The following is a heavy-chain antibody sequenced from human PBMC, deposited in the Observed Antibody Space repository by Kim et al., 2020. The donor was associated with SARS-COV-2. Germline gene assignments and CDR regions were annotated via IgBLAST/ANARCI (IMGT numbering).Heavy chain of an antibody. D-gene: IGHD3-10*01. CDR3: ASGGSGSYYKNWFDP. CDR1: GYTFTSYG. J-gene: IGHJ5*02. V-gene: IGHV1-18*01. CDR2: ISAYNGNT. Sequence: ASVKVSCKASGYTFTSYGISWVRQAPGQGLEWMGWISAYNGNTNYAQKLQGRVTMTTDTSTSTAYMELRSLRSDDTAVYYCASGGSGSYYKNWFDPWGQGTLVTVSS.